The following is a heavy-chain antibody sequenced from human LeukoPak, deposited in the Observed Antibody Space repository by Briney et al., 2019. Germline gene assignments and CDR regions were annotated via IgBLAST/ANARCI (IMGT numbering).Heavy chain of an antibody. D-gene: IGHD3-3*01. CDR3: PKGLYVLLEWLPQYPFYYFDY. V-gene: IGHV3-23*01. CDR1: GFTFSSYP. J-gene: IGHJ4*02. CDR2: IRGSGGST. Sequence: PGWSLPHSCPATGFTFSSYPMHWLRQPPAQGLEGVSAIRGSGGSTYYPHSVRGRFTIPSDNPQHALYLHTNSLTAGRRAVYYCPKGLYVLLEWLPQYPFYYFDYWGQGTLVTVSS.